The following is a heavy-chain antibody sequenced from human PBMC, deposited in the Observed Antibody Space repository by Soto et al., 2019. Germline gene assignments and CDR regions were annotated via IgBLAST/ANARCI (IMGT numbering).Heavy chain of an antibody. D-gene: IGHD3-22*01. J-gene: IGHJ4*02. CDR3: AREGYYYDSSGYYY. CDR2: ISAYNGNT. V-gene: IGHV1-18*01. CDR1: GYTFTSYG. Sequence: GASVKVSCKASGYTFTSYGIIWVRQAPGQGLEWMGWISAYNGNTNYAQKLQGRVTMTTDTSTSTAYMELRSLRSDDTAVYYCAREGYYYDSSGYYYWGQGTLVTVSS.